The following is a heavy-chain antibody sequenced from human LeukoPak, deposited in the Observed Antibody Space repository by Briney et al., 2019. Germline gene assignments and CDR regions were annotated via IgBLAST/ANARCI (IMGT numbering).Heavy chain of an antibody. Sequence: GGSLRLSCAASGFPFSTYAMNWVRQAPGKGLEWVSVITGSGGFTQYADSVKGRFTISRDNSKNTVYLQMNSLRVEDTALYYCVRSLDYWGQGTLVTVSA. CDR3: VRSLDY. J-gene: IGHJ4*02. CDR2: ITGSGGFT. V-gene: IGHV3-23*01. CDR1: GFPFSTYA.